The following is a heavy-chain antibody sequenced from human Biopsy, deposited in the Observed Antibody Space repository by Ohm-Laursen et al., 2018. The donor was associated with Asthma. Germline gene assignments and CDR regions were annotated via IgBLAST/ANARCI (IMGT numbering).Heavy chain of an antibody. Sequence: SAKVSSKVSGYTFINYAIHWVRQAPGHSLEWMGWINAANGNTKYSQKFQGRLTISRDTSASTAYMDLSSLRSEDTATYYCARTYYDFLTGQVKDVFGVWGQGTMVTVSS. V-gene: IGHV1-3*01. D-gene: IGHD3-9*01. CDR3: ARTYYDFLTGQVKDVFGV. CDR2: INAANGNT. J-gene: IGHJ3*01. CDR1: GYTFINYA.